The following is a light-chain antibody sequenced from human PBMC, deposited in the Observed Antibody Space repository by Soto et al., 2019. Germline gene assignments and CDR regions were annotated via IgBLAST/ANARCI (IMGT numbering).Light chain of an antibody. J-gene: IGKJ4*01. CDR1: QDISNY. V-gene: IGKV1-33*01. CDR2: GAS. Sequence: DIQMTQSPSSLSASVGDRVTITCQASQDISNYLNWYQQKPGKGPKLLIYGASNLETGGPSRFSGSGSGTEFTFAISSLQPEDIATYYCQQYDNLPFFGGGTKVDIK. CDR3: QQYDNLPF.